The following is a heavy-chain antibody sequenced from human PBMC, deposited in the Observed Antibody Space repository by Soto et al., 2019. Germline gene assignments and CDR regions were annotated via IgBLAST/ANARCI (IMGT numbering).Heavy chain of an antibody. CDR3: ASRPAYIFGKDY. CDR1: GDSISSNTW. V-gene: IGHV4-4*02. D-gene: IGHD3-3*02. CDR2: IYHSGKT. J-gene: IGHJ4*02. Sequence: QVQLQESGPGLVKPSETLALTCAVSGDSISSNTWWSWVRQSPWKGLEWIGEIYHSGKTNYKASLKSRVTISIDKSKNQLSLNLTSVTAADTAVYYCASRPAYIFGKDYWGQGTLVTVSS.